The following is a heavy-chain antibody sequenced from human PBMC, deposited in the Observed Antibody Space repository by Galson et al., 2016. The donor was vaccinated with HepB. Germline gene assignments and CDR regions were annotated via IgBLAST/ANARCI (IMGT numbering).Heavy chain of an antibody. CDR3: GKDWGSLWESSGKGMDV. J-gene: IGHJ6*02. CDR2: ISWDGRSP. V-gene: IGHV3-43*01. CDR1: GFTFDDYT. Sequence: SLRLSCAASGFTFDDYTMHWVRQVPGKGLEWAALISWDGRSPDYADSVRGRFIISRDNRQNILYLQMNSLTTEDTALYYCGKDWGSLWESSGKGMDVWGQGTTVIVSS. D-gene: IGHD3-10*01.